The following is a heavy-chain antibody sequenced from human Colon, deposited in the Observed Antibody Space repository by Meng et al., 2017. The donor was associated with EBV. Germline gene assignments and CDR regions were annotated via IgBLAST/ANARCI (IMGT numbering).Heavy chain of an antibody. D-gene: IGHD2-21*02. V-gene: IGHV4-30-2*01. CDR1: GDSISSGDYS. CDR3: ARGPYCGGDCYWFDP. Sequence: QAAASGPVQPSQPLSLTCAVPGDSISSGDYSWSWIRQPPGQGLEWIGYIYHGGTTYNTSLKSRVTISVDNSKNQFSLRLTSVTAADTAVYYCARGPYCGGDCYWFDPWGQGTLVTVSS. CDR2: IYHGGTT. J-gene: IGHJ5*02.